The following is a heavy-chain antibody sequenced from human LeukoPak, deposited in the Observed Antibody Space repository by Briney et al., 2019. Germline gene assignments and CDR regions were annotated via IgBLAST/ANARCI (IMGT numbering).Heavy chain of an antibody. Sequence: SQTLSLTCTVSGGSISSDAYFWRWLRQPPGKGLEWIGYIYYSGSTYYNPSLKSRVTISVDTSKNQFSLKLSSVTAADTAVYYCARTSIATRHFDYWGQGTLVTVSS. D-gene: IGHD6-6*01. V-gene: IGHV4-31*03. J-gene: IGHJ4*02. CDR1: GGSISSDAYF. CDR2: IYYSGST. CDR3: ARTSIATRHFDY.